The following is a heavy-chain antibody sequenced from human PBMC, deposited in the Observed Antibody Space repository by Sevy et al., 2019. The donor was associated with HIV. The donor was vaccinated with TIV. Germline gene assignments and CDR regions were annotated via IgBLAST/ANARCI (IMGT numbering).Heavy chain of an antibody. Sequence: GGSLRLSCAASGFTFSKYSMSWVRQAPGKGLEWVSTLSFGCGRINYAHSVKGRFTISRDDSKNTLYLHMNSLRADDTAVYYCAREGCTKPHDYWGQGTLVTVSS. J-gene: IGHJ4*02. D-gene: IGHD2-8*01. CDR1: GFTFSKYS. CDR2: LSFGCGRI. CDR3: AREGCTKPHDY. V-gene: IGHV3-23*01.